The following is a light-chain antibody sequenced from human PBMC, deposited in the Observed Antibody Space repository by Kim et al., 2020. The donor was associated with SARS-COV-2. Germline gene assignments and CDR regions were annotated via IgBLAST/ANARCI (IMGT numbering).Light chain of an antibody. CDR2: KDS. CDR1: ALSKQY. J-gene: IGLJ2*01. CDR3: QSADSSGSSVI. Sequence: SYELTQPPSVSVSPGQTATITCSGDALSKQYAYWYQQKPGQAPVLVIYKDSERPSGIPERFSGSSSGTTVTLTISGVQAEDEADYYCQSADSSGSSVIFGGGTQLTVL. V-gene: IGLV3-25*03.